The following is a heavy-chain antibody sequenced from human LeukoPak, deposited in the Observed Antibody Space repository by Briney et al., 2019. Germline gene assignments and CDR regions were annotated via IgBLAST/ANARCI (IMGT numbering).Heavy chain of an antibody. CDR1: GFTFSSYN. J-gene: IGHJ4*02. CDR3: VRERFHGSGAPKFDF. V-gene: IGHV3-21*01. CDR2: ITSGSSHI. Sequence: GGSLRLSCAASGFTFSSYNMNWVRQTPGQGLEWVSSITSGSSHIYYADSVKGRFTISRDNAKSSLYLQMNSLRAEDTAVYYCVRERFHGSGAPKFDFWGQGTLVTVSS. D-gene: IGHD3-10*01.